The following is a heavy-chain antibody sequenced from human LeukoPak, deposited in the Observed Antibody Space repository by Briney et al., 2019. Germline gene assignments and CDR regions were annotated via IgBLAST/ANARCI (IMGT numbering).Heavy chain of an antibody. CDR2: IRYDGSNK. D-gene: IGHD1-26*01. Sequence: GGSLRLSCAASGFTFSSYGMHWVRQAPGKGLEWVAFIRYDGSNKYYADSVKGRFTISRDNSKNTLYLQMNSLRAEDTAVYYCSTGSGPGGDASDIWGQGTVVTVSS. CDR1: GFTFSSYG. J-gene: IGHJ3*02. V-gene: IGHV3-30*02. CDR3: STGSGPGGDASDI.